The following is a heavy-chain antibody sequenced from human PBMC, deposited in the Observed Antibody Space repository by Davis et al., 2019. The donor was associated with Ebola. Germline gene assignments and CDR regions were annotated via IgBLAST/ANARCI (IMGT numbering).Heavy chain of an antibody. CDR2: SHYRGST. J-gene: IGHJ2*01. Sequence: PSETLSLTCTVSGASISSGDYYYTWIRQPPGKGLDWMGYSHYRGSTKYNPSLKSRVTISVDTSKNQGSLKLTSVTAADTAVYHCAGGSKTWYFDLWGRGTLVTVSS. CDR1: GASISSGDYY. V-gene: IGHV4-61*08. CDR3: AGGSKTWYFDL.